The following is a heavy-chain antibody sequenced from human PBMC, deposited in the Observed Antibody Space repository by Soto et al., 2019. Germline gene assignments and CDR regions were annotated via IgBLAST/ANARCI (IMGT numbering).Heavy chain of an antibody. CDR2: ITPIPGTA. V-gene: IGHV1-69*01. CDR1: GGTFSSYA. D-gene: IGHD2-2*01. CDR3: ARSQGSSTSLEIFYYYYYGMDV. J-gene: IGHJ6*02. Sequence: QVQLVQSGAEVKKPGPSVKVSCKASGGTFSSYAISWVRQAPGQGLEWMGGITPIPGTANYAQKFQGRVTITADESTNTAYMALSSLRSEDTAFYYCARSQGSSTSLEIFYYYYYGMDVWGQGTKVTVSS.